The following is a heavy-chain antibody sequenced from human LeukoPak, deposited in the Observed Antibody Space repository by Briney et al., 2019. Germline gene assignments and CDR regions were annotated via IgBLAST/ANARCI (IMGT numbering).Heavy chain of an antibody. CDR2: INHSGST. CDR3: ASLICSGGSCPFDP. V-gene: IGHV4-34*01. CDR1: GGSFSGYY. Sequence: SETLSLTCAVYGGSFSGYYWSWIRQPPGKGLEWIGEINHSGSTNYNPSLRSRVTISVDTSKNQFSLKLSSVTAADTAVYYCASLICSGGSCPFDPWGQGTLVTVSS. J-gene: IGHJ5*02. D-gene: IGHD2-15*01.